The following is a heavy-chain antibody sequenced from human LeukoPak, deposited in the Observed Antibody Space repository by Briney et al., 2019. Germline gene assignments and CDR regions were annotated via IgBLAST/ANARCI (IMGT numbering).Heavy chain of an antibody. CDR2: ISYDGSNK. V-gene: IGHV3-30*04. D-gene: IGHD3-10*01. CDR3: ARYGSGFDY. Sequence: GGSLRLSCAASGFTFSSYAMHWVRQAPGKGLEWVAVISYDGSNKYYADSVKGRFTISRDNSKNTLYLQMNSLRVEDTAVYYCARYGSGFDYWGQGTLVTVSS. CDR1: GFTFSSYA. J-gene: IGHJ4*02.